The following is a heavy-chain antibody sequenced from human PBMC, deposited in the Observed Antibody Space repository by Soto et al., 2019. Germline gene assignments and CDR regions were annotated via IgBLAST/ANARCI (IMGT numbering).Heavy chain of an antibody. J-gene: IGHJ4*02. V-gene: IGHV1-8*01. CDR3: ARGERQVVAAIYYFDY. Sequence: ASVKVSCTASGYTITSYDINWVRQAAGQGLEWMGWMNPNSGNTGYAQKFQGRVTMTRNTSISTAYMELSSLRSEDTAVYYCARGERQVVAAIYYFDYWGQGTLVTVSS. CDR2: MNPNSGNT. CDR1: GYTITSYD. D-gene: IGHD2-15*01.